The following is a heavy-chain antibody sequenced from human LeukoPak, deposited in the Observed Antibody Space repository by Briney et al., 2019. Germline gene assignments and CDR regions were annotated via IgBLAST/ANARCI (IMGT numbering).Heavy chain of an antibody. Sequence: GPSVKVSCKASGGTFSSYAISWVRQAPGQGLEWMGGIIPIFGTANYAQKFQGRVTITADESTSTAYMELSSLRSEDTAVYYCARGGVNFDWLLYDGFDYWGQGTLVTVSS. J-gene: IGHJ4*02. CDR2: IIPIFGTA. CDR1: GGTFSSYA. D-gene: IGHD3-9*01. CDR3: ARGGVNFDWLLYDGFDY. V-gene: IGHV1-69*01.